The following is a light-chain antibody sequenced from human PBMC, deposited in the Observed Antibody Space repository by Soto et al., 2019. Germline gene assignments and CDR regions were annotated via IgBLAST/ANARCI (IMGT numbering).Light chain of an antibody. CDR1: QSIRSH. CDR2: AAS. CDR3: QQSYNPPYT. Sequence: DIQMTQSPSSLSASVRDRVTITCRASQSIRSHLNWYQERPGKAPKLLIYAASSLQSGVPSRFSGTGSGTDFTLTISSLQPEDFATYYCQQSYNPPYTFGQGPKLEIK. V-gene: IGKV1-39*01. J-gene: IGKJ2*01.